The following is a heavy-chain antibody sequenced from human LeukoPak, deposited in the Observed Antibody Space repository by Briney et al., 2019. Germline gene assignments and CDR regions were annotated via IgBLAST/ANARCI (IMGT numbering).Heavy chain of an antibody. D-gene: IGHD2-15*01. J-gene: IGHJ6*02. CDR3: AKVRYCSGGSCYFYYGMDV. CDR2: ISIDGSNK. Sequence: TGGSLRLSCAASGLTFGTYGMHWVRQAPGKGLEWVAVISIDGSNKYYADSVKGRFTISREISKKTLYLQMNSLRSEDTAVYYCAKVRYCSGGSCYFYYGMDVWGQGTTVIVSS. V-gene: IGHV3-30*18. CDR1: GLTFGTYG.